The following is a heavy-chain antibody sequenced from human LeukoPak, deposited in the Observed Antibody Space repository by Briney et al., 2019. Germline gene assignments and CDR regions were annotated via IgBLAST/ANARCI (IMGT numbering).Heavy chain of an antibody. CDR1: GFTFSSYG. Sequence: GGSLRLSCAASGFTFSSYGMHWVRQAPGKGLEWVAFIRYDGSNKYYADSVKGRFTISRDNSKNTLYLQMNSLRAEDTAVYYCATSRDYYDNNGYYPYYFDYWGQGTLVTVSS. CDR3: ATSRDYYDNNGYYPYYFDY. D-gene: IGHD3-22*01. CDR2: IRYDGSNK. J-gene: IGHJ4*02. V-gene: IGHV3-30*02.